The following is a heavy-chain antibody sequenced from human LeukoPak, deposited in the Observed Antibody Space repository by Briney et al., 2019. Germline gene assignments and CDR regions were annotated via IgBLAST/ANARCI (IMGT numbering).Heavy chain of an antibody. V-gene: IGHV3-49*03. Sequence: GGSLRLSCAASGFTFSSYAMSWFRQAPGKGLEWVGFIRSKAYGGTTEYAASVKGRFTISRDDSKSIAYLQMNSLKTEDTAVYYCTRAYDFWSGPFYYFDYWGQGTLVTVSS. CDR1: GFTFSSYA. J-gene: IGHJ4*02. CDR2: IRSKAYGGTT. D-gene: IGHD3-3*01. CDR3: TRAYDFWSGPFYYFDY.